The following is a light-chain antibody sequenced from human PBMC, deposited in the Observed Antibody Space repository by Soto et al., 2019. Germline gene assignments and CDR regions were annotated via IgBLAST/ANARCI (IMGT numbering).Light chain of an antibody. CDR1: QTISSNF. CDR2: TFS. J-gene: IGKJ1*01. V-gene: IGKV3-20*01. Sequence: IEMTQSPATLSVSPGERATLSCRASQTISSNFLAWYQQKPVQAPRLLIYTFSTRATGIPDRFSGSGSGTDFTLTISRLEPDDFAVYSCQQCSSSPWTFGQGTRWIS. CDR3: QQCSSSPWT.